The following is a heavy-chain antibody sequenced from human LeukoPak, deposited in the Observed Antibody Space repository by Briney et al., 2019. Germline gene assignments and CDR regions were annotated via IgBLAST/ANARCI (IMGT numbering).Heavy chain of an antibody. CDR1: GFTFSSYG. CDR2: IRYDGSNK. D-gene: IGHD3-10*01. Sequence: GGSLRLSCAASGFTFSSYGMHWVRQAPGKGLEWVAFIRYDGSNKYYADSVKGRFTISRDNSKNTLYLQMNSLRAEDTAVYYCAKLPTMVRGVTDFDYWGQGTLVTVSS. J-gene: IGHJ4*02. CDR3: AKLPTMVRGVTDFDY. V-gene: IGHV3-30*02.